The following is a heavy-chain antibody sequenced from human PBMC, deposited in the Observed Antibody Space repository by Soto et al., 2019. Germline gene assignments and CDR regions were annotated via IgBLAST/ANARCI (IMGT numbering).Heavy chain of an antibody. V-gene: IGHV3-23*01. J-gene: IGHJ6*03. CDR2: ISGSGGST. D-gene: IGHD2-2*02. CDR3: VRIHLGYCSSTSCYTPDYYYYYMDV. Sequence: GGSLRLSCAASGFTFSSYAMSWVRQAPGKGLEWVSAISGSGGSTYYADSVKGRFTISRDNSKNTLYLQMNSLRAEDTAVYYCVRIHLGYCSSTSCYTPDYYYYYMDVWGKGTTVTVSS. CDR1: GFTFSSYA.